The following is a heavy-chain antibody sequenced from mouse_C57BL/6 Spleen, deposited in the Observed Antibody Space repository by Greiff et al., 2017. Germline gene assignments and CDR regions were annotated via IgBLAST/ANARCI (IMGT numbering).Heavy chain of an antibody. CDR2: ISNGGGST. D-gene: IGHD1-1*01. CDR3: ARQGYYGSSHYFDD. CDR1: GFTFSDYY. V-gene: IGHV5-12*01. Sequence: EVQGVESGGGLVQPGGSLKLSCAASGFTFSDYYMYWVRQTPEKRLEWVAYISNGGGSTYYPDTVKGRFTISRDNAKNTLYLQMSRLKSEDTAMYYCARQGYYGSSHYFDDWGQGTTLTVSS. J-gene: IGHJ2*01.